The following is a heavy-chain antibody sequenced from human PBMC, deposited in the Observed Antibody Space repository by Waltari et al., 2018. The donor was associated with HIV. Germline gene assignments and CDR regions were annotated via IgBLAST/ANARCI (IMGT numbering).Heavy chain of an antibody. D-gene: IGHD3-10*01. J-gene: IGHJ5*02. CDR3: AGDRGPMARGFDP. CDR2: IYYSGST. Sequence: QLQLQESGPGLVKPSETLSLTCTVSGGSISSSSYYWGWIRQAPGRGLGWVGRIYYSGSTTSNPALMSRVKISVDTSRNQFSRKRSSVTAAGTAVYYCAGDRGPMARGFDPWGQGTLVTVSS. V-gene: IGHV4-39*07. CDR1: GGSISSSSYY.